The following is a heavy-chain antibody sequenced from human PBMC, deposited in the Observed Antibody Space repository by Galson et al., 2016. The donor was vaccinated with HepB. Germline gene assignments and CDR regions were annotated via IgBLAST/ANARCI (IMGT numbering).Heavy chain of an antibody. D-gene: IGHD6-13*01. V-gene: IGHV1-2*02. J-gene: IGHJ4*02. CDR2: NNPKIGET. CDR1: GYTFTGYY. Sequence: SVKVSCKASGYTFTGYYIHWVRQAPGQGLEWMGWNNPKIGETNYAQKFQDMVTVTRDTSTSKAYMELSRLSSDDTAVYFCAREPPTPGTWNFDYWGQGSLVTVSS. CDR3: AREPPTPGTWNFDY.